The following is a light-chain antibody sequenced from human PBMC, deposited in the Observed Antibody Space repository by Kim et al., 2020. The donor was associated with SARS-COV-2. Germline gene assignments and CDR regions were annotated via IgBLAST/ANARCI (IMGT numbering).Light chain of an antibody. CDR1: RSDVGGYDY. J-gene: IGLJ3*02. CDR3: CSYSGSYSWV. V-gene: IGLV2-11*01. Sequence: GKSVTISCAGTRSDVGGYDYGSWYQQHPGKVPKLLIFDVNRRASGIPDRFSGSKSGNTASLTISGLQAEDETDYYCCSYSGSYSWVFGGGTQLTVL. CDR2: DVN.